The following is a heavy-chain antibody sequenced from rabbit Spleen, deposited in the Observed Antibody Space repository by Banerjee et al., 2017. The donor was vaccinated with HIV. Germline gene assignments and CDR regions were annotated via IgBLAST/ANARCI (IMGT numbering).Heavy chain of an antibody. V-gene: IGHV1S45*01. CDR1: GFSFSGDSY. J-gene: IGHJ6*01. CDR2: IDAGSSGFT. D-gene: IGHD8-1*01. Sequence: QEQLVESGGGLVKPGASLTLTCTASGFSFSGDSYMCWVRQAPGKGLEWVVCIDAGSSGFTYFASWAKGRFTISKTSSTTVTLQMTSLTAADTATYFCARDTASSFSSYGMDLWGPGTLVTVS. CDR3: ARDTASSFSSYGMDL.